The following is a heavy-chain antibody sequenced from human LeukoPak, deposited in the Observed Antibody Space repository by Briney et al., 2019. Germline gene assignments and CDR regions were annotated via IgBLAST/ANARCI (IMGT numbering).Heavy chain of an antibody. CDR2: ISSSSITI. J-gene: IGHJ4*02. CDR1: GFTFSSYS. D-gene: IGHD3-3*01. CDR3: ARNDFWSGY. V-gene: IGHV3-48*04. Sequence: PGGSLRLSCAASGFTFSSYSLNWVRQAPGKGLEWVSFISSSSITIYYADSVKGRFTISRDNAKNSLYLQMNSLRAEDTAVYYCARNDFWSGYWGQGTLVTVSS.